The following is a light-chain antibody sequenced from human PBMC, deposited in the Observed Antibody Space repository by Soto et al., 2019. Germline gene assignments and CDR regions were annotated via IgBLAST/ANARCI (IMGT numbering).Light chain of an antibody. J-gene: IGKJ2*01. CDR3: QHYGSSLYT. Sequence: EIVLTQSPGTLSLSPGERATLACRASQSVSSSYLAWYQQKPGQAPRLLIYDAFNRATGIPDRFSGSGSGTDFTLTISRLEPEDFAVDYCQHYGSSLYTFGQGTKLE. V-gene: IGKV3-20*01. CDR1: QSVSSSY. CDR2: DAF.